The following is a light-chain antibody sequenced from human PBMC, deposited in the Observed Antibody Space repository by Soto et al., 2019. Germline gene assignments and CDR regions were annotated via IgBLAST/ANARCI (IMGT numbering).Light chain of an antibody. V-gene: IGKV3-20*01. CDR3: QQYGSSWT. Sequence: EIVLTQSPGTLSLSPGERATLSCRASQSVSSSYLAWYQQKPGQAPRLLIYGASSRATGIPDRFSGSGSGTDFTITIRRLEHEYFAVYYCQQYGSSWTFGQGTKVEIK. J-gene: IGKJ1*01. CDR1: QSVSSSY. CDR2: GAS.